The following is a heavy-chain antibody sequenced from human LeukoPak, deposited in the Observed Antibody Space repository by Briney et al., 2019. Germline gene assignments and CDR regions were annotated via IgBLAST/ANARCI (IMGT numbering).Heavy chain of an antibody. CDR3: ATLWFGESRHRFDY. J-gene: IGHJ4*02. CDR1: GFTFSSYG. D-gene: IGHD3-10*01. V-gene: IGHV3-30*03. Sequence: GGSLRLSCAASGFTFSSYGMHWVRQAPRKGLEWVAVISYDGSDKYYADSVKGRFTISRDNSKNTLYLQMNSLRAEDTAVYYCATLWFGESRHRFDYWGQGTLVTVSS. CDR2: ISYDGSDK.